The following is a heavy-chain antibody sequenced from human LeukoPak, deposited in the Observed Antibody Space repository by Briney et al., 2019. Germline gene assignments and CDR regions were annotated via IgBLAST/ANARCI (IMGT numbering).Heavy chain of an antibody. V-gene: IGHV4-34*01. CDR3: ARGAGTPGTIDY. CDR2: INHSGST. CDR1: GGSFSGYY. D-gene: IGHD1-14*01. J-gene: IGHJ4*02. Sequence: SETLSLTCAVYGGSFSGYYWSWIRQPPGKGLEWIGEINHSGSTNYNPSLKSRVTISVDTSKNQFSLKLSSVTAADTAVYYCARGAGTPGTIDYWGQGTLVTVSS.